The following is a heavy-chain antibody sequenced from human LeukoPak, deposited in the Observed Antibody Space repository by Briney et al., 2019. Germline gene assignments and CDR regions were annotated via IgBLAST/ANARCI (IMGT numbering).Heavy chain of an antibody. CDR3: ARDRAAVFGVVIIDY. V-gene: IGHV4-4*07. CDR2: IYTSGST. D-gene: IGHD3-3*01. CDR1: GGSISSYY. Sequence: PSETLSLTCTVSGGSISSYYWSWIRQPAGKGLEWIGRIYTSGSTNYNPSLKSRVTMSVDTSKNQFSLKLSSVTAADTAVYYCARDRAAVFGVVIIDYWGQGTLVTVSS. J-gene: IGHJ4*02.